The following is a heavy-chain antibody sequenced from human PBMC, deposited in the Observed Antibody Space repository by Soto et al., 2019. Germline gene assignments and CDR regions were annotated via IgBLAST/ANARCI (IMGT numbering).Heavy chain of an antibody. V-gene: IGHV4-4*02. Sequence: SETLSLTCAVSGGSISSSNWWSWVRQPQGKGLEWIGEIYHSGSTNYNPSLKSRVTISVDKSKNQFSLKLSSVTAADTAVYYCARVLRYFDWLLPKMYYFDYWGQGTLVTVSS. J-gene: IGHJ4*02. CDR2: IYHSGST. D-gene: IGHD3-9*01. CDR3: ARVLRYFDWLLPKMYYFDY. CDR1: GGSISSSNW.